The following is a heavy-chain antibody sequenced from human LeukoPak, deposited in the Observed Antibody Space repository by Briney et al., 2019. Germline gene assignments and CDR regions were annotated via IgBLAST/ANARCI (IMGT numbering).Heavy chain of an antibody. J-gene: IGHJ6*02. Sequence: EASVKVSCKASGYTFTSYAMNWVRQAPGQGLEWMGWINTNTGNPTYAQDFTGRFVFSLDTSVSTAYLQISSLKAEDTAVYYCARADSSSWYHAFSYYYYGMDVWGQGTTVTVSS. V-gene: IGHV7-4-1*02. CDR1: GYTFTSYA. D-gene: IGHD6-13*01. CDR3: ARADSSSWYHAFSYYYYGMDV. CDR2: INTNTGNP.